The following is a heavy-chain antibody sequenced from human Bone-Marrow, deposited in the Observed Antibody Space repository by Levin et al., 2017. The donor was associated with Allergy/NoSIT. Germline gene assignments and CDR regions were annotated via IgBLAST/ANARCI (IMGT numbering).Heavy chain of an antibody. D-gene: IGHD4-23*01. J-gene: IGHJ4*02. CDR1: GFTFSNYW. CDR2: IRQDGSEK. V-gene: IGHV3-7*01. CDR3: ARDPQTAVVTSYFDY. Sequence: GESLKISCAASGFTFSNYWMTWVRQTPGQGLEWVANIRQDGSEKYYVDSVKGRFTISRDNVKNSLYLQMNSLRVEDTAVYYCARDPQTAVVTSYFDYWGRGTLVTVSS.